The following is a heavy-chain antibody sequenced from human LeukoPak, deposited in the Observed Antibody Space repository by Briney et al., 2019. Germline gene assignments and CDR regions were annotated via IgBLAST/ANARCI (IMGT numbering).Heavy chain of an antibody. CDR2: INHSGST. CDR1: GGSFSGYY. Sequence: SSETLSLTCAVYGGSFSGYYWSWIRQSPGKGLEWIGEINHSGSTNYNPSLKSRVTISIDTSKNQFSLNLSSVTAADTAVYYCARHRYSSGWQIDYWGQGTLVTVSS. CDR3: ARHRYSSGWQIDY. J-gene: IGHJ4*02. V-gene: IGHV4-34*01. D-gene: IGHD6-19*01.